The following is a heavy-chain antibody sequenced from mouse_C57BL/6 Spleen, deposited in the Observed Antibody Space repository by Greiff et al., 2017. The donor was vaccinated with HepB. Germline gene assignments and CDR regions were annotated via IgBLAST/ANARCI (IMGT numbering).Heavy chain of an antibody. CDR1: GYTFTSYW. V-gene: IGHV1-64*01. Sequence: QVQLQQPGAELVKPGASVKLSCKASGYTFTSYWMHWVKQRPGQGLEWIGMIHPNSGSTNYNEKFKSKATLTVDKSSSTAYMQLSSLTSEDSAVYYCARGGYDGYRRYYAMDYWGQGTSVTVSS. J-gene: IGHJ4*01. D-gene: IGHD2-3*01. CDR3: ARGGYDGYRRYYAMDY. CDR2: IHPNSGST.